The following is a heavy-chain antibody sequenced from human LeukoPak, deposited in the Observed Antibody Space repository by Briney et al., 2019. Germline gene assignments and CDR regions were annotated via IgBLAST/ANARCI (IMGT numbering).Heavy chain of an antibody. CDR1: GFTFSSHW. CDR3: ARGHVAGSDRHWDY. D-gene: IGHD6-19*01. J-gene: IGHJ4*02. V-gene: IGHV3-74*01. Sequence: GSLRLSCATSGFTFSSHWIHWVRQTPRKGLVLVSRIISDGSSISYADSVKGRFTISRDNAKNTLYLQMNSLRAEDTAVYYCARGHVAGSDRHWDYWGQGALVTVSS. CDR2: IISDGSSI.